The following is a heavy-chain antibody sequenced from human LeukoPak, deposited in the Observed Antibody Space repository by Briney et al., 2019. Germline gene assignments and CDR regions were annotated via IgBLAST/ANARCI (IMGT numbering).Heavy chain of an antibody. J-gene: IGHJ4*02. CDR3: ARGYYYDSVGDY. D-gene: IGHD3-22*01. CDR1: GGSISSYY. CDR2: IYYSGST. Sequence: SETLSLTCTVSGGSISSYYWSWIRQPPGKGLEWIGYIYYSGSTNYNPSLKSRVTISVDTSKNQFSLKLSSVTAADTAVYYCARGYYYDSVGDYWGQGTLVTASS. V-gene: IGHV4-59*08.